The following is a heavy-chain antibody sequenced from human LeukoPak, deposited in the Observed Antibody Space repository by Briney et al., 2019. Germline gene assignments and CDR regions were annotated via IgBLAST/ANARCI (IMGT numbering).Heavy chain of an antibody. CDR2: IYYSGST. CDR3: ARVPDSNYPYYFDY. Sequence: KSSETLSLTCAVSGGSISGYYWSWIRQPPGKGLEWIGYIYYSGSTNHNPSLKSRVTISVDTSKNQFSLKLSSLTAADTAVYYCARVPDSNYPYYFDYWGQGTLVTVSS. J-gene: IGHJ4*02. D-gene: IGHD4-11*01. CDR1: GGSISGYY. V-gene: IGHV4-59*01.